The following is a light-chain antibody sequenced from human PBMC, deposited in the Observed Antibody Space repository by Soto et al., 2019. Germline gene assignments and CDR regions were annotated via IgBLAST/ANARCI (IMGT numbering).Light chain of an antibody. CDR1: SSNIGSNP. Sequence: QSVLTQPPSASVTPGQRVTVSCSGGSSNIGSNPVNWYQQLPGAAPKLLIYIDDQRPSGVPDRFSGSKSGTSASLAISGLQPEDEADYYCAAWDDSLNALFGTGTKVTVL. CDR3: AAWDDSLNAL. V-gene: IGLV1-44*01. CDR2: IDD. J-gene: IGLJ1*01.